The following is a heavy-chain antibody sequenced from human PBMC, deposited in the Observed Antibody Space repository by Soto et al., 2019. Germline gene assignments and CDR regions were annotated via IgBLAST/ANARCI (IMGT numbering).Heavy chain of an antibody. CDR2: ISYDGSNK. D-gene: IGHD6-19*01. CDR3: ARDGEKWLAQTYDY. V-gene: IGHV3-30-3*01. J-gene: IGHJ4*02. Sequence: GGSLRLSCAASGFTFSSYAMHWVRQAPGKGLEWVAVISYDGSNKYYADSVKGRFTISRDNSKNTLYLQMNSLRAEDTAVYYCARDGEKWLAQTYDYWGQGTLVTVSS. CDR1: GFTFSSYA.